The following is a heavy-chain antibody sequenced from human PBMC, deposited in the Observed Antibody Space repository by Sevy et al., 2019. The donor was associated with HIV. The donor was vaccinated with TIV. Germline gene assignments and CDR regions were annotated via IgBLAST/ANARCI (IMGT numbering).Heavy chain of an antibody. V-gene: IGHV4-39*01. Sequence: SETLSLTCTVSGGTISSSSYRWGWIRQPPGKGLEWVGSIYHAGAADDNPSLKRRVTMSVDTSKNQFSLQVGSVTDADTAVYYCARWYGNNFDYWGQGALVTVSS. CDR2: IYHAGAA. D-gene: IGHD3-10*01. CDR3: ARWYGNNFDY. CDR1: GGTISSSSYR. J-gene: IGHJ4*02.